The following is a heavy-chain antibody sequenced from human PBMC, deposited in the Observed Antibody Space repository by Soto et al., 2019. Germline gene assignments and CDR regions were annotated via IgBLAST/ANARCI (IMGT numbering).Heavy chain of an antibody. J-gene: IGHJ6*02. Sequence: QVDLVQSGAEVKKPGASVTISCKASGSAITRYYIHWVRQAPGRGLGWMGIINPGGGSASYAQKFQDRVTIDKDTSTGTVYMDLRSLRTEDTAVYYCARDTSGWSLNGLDVWGQGTTVNVSS. D-gene: IGHD6-19*01. CDR1: GSAITRYY. V-gene: IGHV1-46*01. CDR3: ARDTSGWSLNGLDV. CDR2: INPGGGSA.